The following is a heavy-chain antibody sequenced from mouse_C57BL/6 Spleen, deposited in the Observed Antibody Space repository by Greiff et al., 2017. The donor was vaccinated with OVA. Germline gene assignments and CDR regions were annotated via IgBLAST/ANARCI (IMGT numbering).Heavy chain of an antibody. V-gene: IGHV1-69*01. D-gene: IGHD3-2*02. Sequence: QVQLQQPGAELVMPGASVKLSCKASGYTFTSYWMHWVKQRPGQGLEWIGEIDPSDSYTNYNQKFKGKSTLTVDKSSSTAYMQLSSLTSADSAVYYCARSHSSGSYAMDYWGQGTSVTVSS. CDR1: GYTFTSYW. J-gene: IGHJ4*01. CDR3: ARSHSSGSYAMDY. CDR2: IDPSDSYT.